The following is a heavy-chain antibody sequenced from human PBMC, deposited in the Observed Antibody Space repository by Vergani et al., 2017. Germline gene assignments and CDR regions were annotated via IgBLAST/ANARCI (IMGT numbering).Heavy chain of an antibody. V-gene: IGHV1-69*18. Sequence: QVQLVQSGAEVKKPGPSVKVSCKASGGTFSSYAISWVRQAPGQGLEWMGRIIPIFGTANYAQKFQGRVTITADESTSTAYMELSSLRSEDTAVYYCASSYCSSTSCYYFDYWGQGTLVTVSS. J-gene: IGHJ4*02. CDR1: GGTFSSYA. CDR3: ASSYCSSTSCYYFDY. CDR2: IIPIFGTA. D-gene: IGHD2-2*01.